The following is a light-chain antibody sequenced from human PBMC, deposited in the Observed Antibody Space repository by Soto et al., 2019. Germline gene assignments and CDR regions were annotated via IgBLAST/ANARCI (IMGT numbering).Light chain of an antibody. Sequence: QSALTQPASVSGSPGQSITISCTGTSSDVGSYNLVSWYQQHPGKATKLMIYEGSKRPSGVSNRFSGSKSGNTASLTISGLQAEDEADYYCCSYAGSSTYGFGTGTKLTVL. CDR3: CSYAGSSTYG. CDR2: EGS. J-gene: IGLJ1*01. V-gene: IGLV2-23*01. CDR1: SSDVGSYNL.